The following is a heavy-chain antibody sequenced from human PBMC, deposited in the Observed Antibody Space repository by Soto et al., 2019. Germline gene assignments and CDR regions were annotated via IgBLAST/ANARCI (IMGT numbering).Heavy chain of an antibody. J-gene: IGHJ6*02. CDR2: IYYSGST. V-gene: IGHV4-39*07. CDR1: GGSISSSSYY. D-gene: IGHD2-2*01. Sequence: PSETLSLTCTVSGGSISSSSYYWGWIRQPPGKGLEWIGSIYYSGSTYYNPSLKSRVTISVDRSKNQFSLKLSSVTAADTAVYYCARMRGWRYCISTSCYYYYYGMDVWGQGTTVTVSS. CDR3: ARMRGWRYCISTSCYYYYYGMDV.